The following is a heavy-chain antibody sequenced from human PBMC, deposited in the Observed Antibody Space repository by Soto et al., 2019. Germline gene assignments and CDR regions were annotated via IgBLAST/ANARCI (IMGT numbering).Heavy chain of an antibody. J-gene: IGHJ6*02. Sequence: PGESLKISYKGSGYNFTSYWIGWVRQMPGKGLEWMGIIYPGDSDTRYSPSFQGQVTISADKSISTAYLQWSSLKASDTAMYYCARGCSGGSCYSPYYYYGMDVWGQGTTVTVSS. CDR3: ARGCSGGSCYSPYYYYGMDV. CDR2: IYPGDSDT. V-gene: IGHV5-51*01. CDR1: GYNFTSYW. D-gene: IGHD2-15*01.